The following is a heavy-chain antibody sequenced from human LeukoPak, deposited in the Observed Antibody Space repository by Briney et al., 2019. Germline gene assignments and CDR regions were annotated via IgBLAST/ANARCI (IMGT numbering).Heavy chain of an antibody. V-gene: IGHV1-69*13. D-gene: IGHD2-15*01. Sequence: ASVKVSCKASGGTFSSYAISWVRQAPGQGLEWMGGIIPIFGTANYAQKFQGRVTITADESTSTAYMELSSLRSEDTAVYYCAARLRYCSGGSCYSGLDYWGQGTLVTVSS. J-gene: IGHJ4*02. CDR1: GGTFSSYA. CDR3: AARLRYCSGGSCYSGLDY. CDR2: IIPIFGTA.